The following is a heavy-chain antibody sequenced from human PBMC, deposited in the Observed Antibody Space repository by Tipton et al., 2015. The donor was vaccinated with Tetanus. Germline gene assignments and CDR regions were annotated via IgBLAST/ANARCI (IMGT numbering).Heavy chain of an antibody. CDR2: ISGSRLTP. D-gene: IGHD1-14*01. V-gene: IGHV3-23*01. CDR1: GFTFKSYT. Sequence: SLRLSCAASGFTFKSYTINWLRQAPGNGLEWVAAISGSRLTPYYADSVKDRFTISRDNSKNTLSLQLNSLRADDTAIYYCAKEALGVLNLWGKGTTVIVSS. CDR3: AKEALGVLNL. J-gene: IGHJ6*04.